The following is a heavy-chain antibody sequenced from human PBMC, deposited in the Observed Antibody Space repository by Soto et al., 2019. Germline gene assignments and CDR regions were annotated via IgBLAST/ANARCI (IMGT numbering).Heavy chain of an antibody. CDR3: ARESDDILTGPPCVWYVDL. J-gene: IGHJ2*01. Sequence: QVQLQQWGAGPLRPLETLSLTCGVSGGSFSGSYWAWIRQSPGQGLEWIGEINDRGSINYNPSLKSLVSVSGDTSKKHYPLELGAVTAADTGVYYCARESDDILTGPPCVWYVDLWGRGTLVTVSS. CDR2: INDRGSI. CDR1: GGSFSGSY. V-gene: IGHV4-34*01. D-gene: IGHD3-9*01.